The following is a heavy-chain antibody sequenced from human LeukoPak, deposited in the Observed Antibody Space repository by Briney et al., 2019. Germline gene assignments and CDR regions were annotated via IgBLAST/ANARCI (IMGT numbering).Heavy chain of an antibody. Sequence: PGGSLRLSCAASGFTFSSYGMHWVRQAPGKGLEWVAFIRYDGSNKYYADSVKGRFTISRDNSKNTLYLQMNSLRAEDTAVYYCAKDLLRFLEWSSPSDYWGQGTLVTVPS. V-gene: IGHV3-30*02. J-gene: IGHJ4*02. CDR3: AKDLLRFLEWSSPSDY. CDR1: GFTFSSYG. CDR2: IRYDGSNK. D-gene: IGHD3-3*01.